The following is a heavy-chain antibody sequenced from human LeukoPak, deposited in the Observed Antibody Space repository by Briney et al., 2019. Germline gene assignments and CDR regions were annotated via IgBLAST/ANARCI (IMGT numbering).Heavy chain of an antibody. V-gene: IGHV4-4*07. Sequence: SETLSLTCTVVGGSITSDYWSWIRQPAGKGLEWIGRIFTSGSTAYNPSLKSRVTMSLDTSKNQFFLKLSSVTAADTAAYFCSRGGENDLWGQGTLVTVSS. D-gene: IGHD2-21*01. CDR3: SRGGENDL. CDR2: IFTSGST. J-gene: IGHJ5*02. CDR1: GGSITSDY.